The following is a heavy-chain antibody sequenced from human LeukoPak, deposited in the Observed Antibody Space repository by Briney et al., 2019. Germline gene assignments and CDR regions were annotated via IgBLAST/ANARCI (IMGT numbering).Heavy chain of an antibody. J-gene: IGHJ4*02. D-gene: IGHD3-22*01. V-gene: IGHV1-2*02. CDR3: AISDGSGTTHY. CDR2: IRPNTGGT. CDR1: GFTFPFYY. Sequence: GSGRVSCQASGFTFPFYYIHWVRQAPGQGLEWMGWIRPNTGGTNFAQRFRGRVTMTWDTSITTAYMELSRLRSDDTAVYYCAISDGSGTTHYWGQGNLVTVS.